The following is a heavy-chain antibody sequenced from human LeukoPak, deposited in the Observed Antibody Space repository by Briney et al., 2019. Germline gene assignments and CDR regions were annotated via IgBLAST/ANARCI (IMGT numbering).Heavy chain of an antibody. J-gene: IGHJ3*02. CDR3: ASPIFGVVGGAFDI. D-gene: IGHD3-3*01. Sequence: SETLSLTCTVSGGSISSSSYYWGWIRQPPGKGLEWIGSIYYSGSTYYNPSLKSRVTISVDTSKNQFSLKLSSVTAADTAVYYCASPIFGVVGGAFDIWGQGTMVTVSS. CDR2: IYYSGST. CDR1: GGSISSSSYY. V-gene: IGHV4-39*01.